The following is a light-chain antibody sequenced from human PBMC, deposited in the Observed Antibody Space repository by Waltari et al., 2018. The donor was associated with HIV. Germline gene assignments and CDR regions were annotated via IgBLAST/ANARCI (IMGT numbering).Light chain of an antibody. Sequence: SYVLTQPPSVSVAPGKTARITCGGNNIGSKSVHWYQQKPGQAPVLVIYYDSDRPSWIPERFSGSHSGDTATLTISRVEAGDEADYYCQVWDSSSDLFGGGTKLTVL. J-gene: IGLJ2*01. CDR2: YDS. CDR1: NIGSKS. V-gene: IGLV3-21*04. CDR3: QVWDSSSDL.